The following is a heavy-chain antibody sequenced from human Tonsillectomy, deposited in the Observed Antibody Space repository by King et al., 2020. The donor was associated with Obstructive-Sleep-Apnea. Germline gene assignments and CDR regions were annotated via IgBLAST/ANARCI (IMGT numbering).Heavy chain of an antibody. D-gene: IGHD6-13*01. CDR2: ISSSSSTI. Sequence: VQLVESGGGLVQPGGSLRLSCAASGFTFSSYSMNWVRQAPGKGLEWVSYISSSSSTIYYADSVKGRFTISRDNAKNSLYLQMNSLRAEDTAVYYWARVAAAAFDYGMDVWGQGTTVTVSS. J-gene: IGHJ6*02. CDR1: GFTFSSYS. CDR3: ARVAAAAFDYGMDV. V-gene: IGHV3-48*04.